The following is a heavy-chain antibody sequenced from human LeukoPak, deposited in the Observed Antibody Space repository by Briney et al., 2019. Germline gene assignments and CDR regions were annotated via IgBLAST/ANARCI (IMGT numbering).Heavy chain of an antibody. J-gene: IGHJ4*02. V-gene: IGHV3-33*01. CDR2: IWYDGSNK. CDR1: GFTFSSYG. D-gene: IGHD3-10*01. Sequence: GRSLRLSCAASGFTFSSYGMHWVRQAPGKGLEWVAVIWYDGSNKYYADSVKGRFTISRDNSKYTLYLQMNSLRAEDTAVYYCAREWFGESPQGYFDYWGQGSLVTVSS. CDR3: AREWFGESPQGYFDY.